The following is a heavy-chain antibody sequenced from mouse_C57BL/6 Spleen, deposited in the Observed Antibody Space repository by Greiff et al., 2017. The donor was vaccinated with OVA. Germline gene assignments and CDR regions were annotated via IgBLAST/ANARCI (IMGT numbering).Heavy chain of an antibody. J-gene: IGHJ4*01. CDR1: GYSITSGYY. Sequence: EVQLQESGPGLVKPSQSLSLTCSVTGYSITSGYYWNWIRQFPGNKLEWMGYISYDGSNNYNPSLKNRISITRDTSKNQFFLKLNSVTTEDTATYYCAREDTTAYAMDYWGQGTSVTVSS. CDR3: AREDTTAYAMDY. CDR2: ISYDGSN. V-gene: IGHV3-6*01. D-gene: IGHD1-2*01.